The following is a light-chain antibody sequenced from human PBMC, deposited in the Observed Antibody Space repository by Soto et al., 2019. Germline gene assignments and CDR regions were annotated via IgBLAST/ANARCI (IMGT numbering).Light chain of an antibody. CDR2: KAS. J-gene: IGKJ1*01. CDR3: QHYNSFPWT. V-gene: IGKV1-5*03. Sequence: DIQMTQSPSSLSASVGDRVTITCRASQSISTYLNWYQQKPGKAPKLLIYKASTLKSGVPSRFSGSGSGTEFTLTISSLQPDDIATYYCQHYNSFPWTFGQGTKVDIK. CDR1: QSISTY.